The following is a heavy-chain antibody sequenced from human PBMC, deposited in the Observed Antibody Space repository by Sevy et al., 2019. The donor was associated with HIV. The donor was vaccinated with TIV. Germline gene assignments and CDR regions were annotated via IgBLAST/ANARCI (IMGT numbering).Heavy chain of an antibody. V-gene: IGHV4-38-2*01. D-gene: IGHD2-15*01. J-gene: IGHJ3*02. CDR3: ARCKAVVVVAATYLANLGGDFDI. CDR2: IYHSGST. CDR1: GYSISSGYY. Sequence: SETLSLTCAVSGYSISSGYYWGWIRQPPGKGLEWIGSIYHSGSTYYNPSLKSRVTISVDTSKNQFSLKLSSVTAADTAVYYCARCKAVVVVAATYLANLGGDFDIWGQGTMVTVSS.